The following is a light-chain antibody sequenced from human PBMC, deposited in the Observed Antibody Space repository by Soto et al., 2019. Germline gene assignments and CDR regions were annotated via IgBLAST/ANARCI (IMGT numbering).Light chain of an antibody. CDR3: TSYAGSNNFV. V-gene: IGLV2-8*01. J-gene: IGLJ2*01. CDR1: SSDVGSYNY. Sequence: QSALTRPPSASGSPGQSVTISCTGTSSDVGSYNYVSWYQQHPGKAPKLMIFEVSKRPSGVPDRFSGSKSGNTASLTVSGLQAEDEADYYCTSYAGSNNFVFGGGTKLTVL. CDR2: EVS.